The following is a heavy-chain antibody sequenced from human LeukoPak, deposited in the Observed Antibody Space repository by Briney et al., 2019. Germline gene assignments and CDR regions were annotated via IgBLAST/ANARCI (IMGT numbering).Heavy chain of an antibody. V-gene: IGHV1-18*01. J-gene: IGHJ3*02. CDR2: ISAYNSNT. CDR1: GYTFTSYG. Sequence: GASVKVSCKASGYTFTSYGISWVRQAPGQGLEWMGWISAYNSNTNYAQKLQGRVTMTTDTSTSTAYMELRSLRSDDTAVYYCARDPPYSGSPGDAFDIWGQGTMVTVSS. CDR3: ARDPPYSGSPGDAFDI. D-gene: IGHD1-26*01.